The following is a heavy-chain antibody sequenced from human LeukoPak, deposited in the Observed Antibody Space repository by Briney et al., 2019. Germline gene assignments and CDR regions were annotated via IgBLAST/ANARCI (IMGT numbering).Heavy chain of an antibody. Sequence: ASETLSLTCTVSGGSISSSSYYWGWIRQPPGKGLEWIGSIYYSGSTYYNPSLKSRVTISVDTSKNQFSLKLSSVTAADTAVYYCARDRVGATNWFDPWGQGTLVTVSS. CDR3: ARDRVGATNWFDP. V-gene: IGHV4-39*07. CDR2: IYYSGST. D-gene: IGHD1-26*01. CDR1: GGSISSSSYY. J-gene: IGHJ5*02.